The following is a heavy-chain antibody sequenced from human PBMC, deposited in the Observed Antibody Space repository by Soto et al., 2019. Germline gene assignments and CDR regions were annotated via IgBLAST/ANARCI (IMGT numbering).Heavy chain of an antibody. V-gene: IGHV4-31*03. CDR3: ARESKYDTSGYPPWFAP. D-gene: IGHD3-22*01. CDR1: VASISSGGYY. Sequence: QVQLQESGPGLVKPSQTLSLTCTVSVASISSGGYYWSWIRQHPGEGLEWNGYIYYSGSTSYNPSLKCRVTISVDTSKNQFSLNLSSVTDADTAVYYCARESKYDTSGYPPWFAPWGQGTLVTVSS. J-gene: IGHJ5*02. CDR2: IYYSGST.